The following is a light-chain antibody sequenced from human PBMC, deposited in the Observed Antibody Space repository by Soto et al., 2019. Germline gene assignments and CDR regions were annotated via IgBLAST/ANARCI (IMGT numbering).Light chain of an antibody. J-gene: IGLJ2*01. CDR3: SSYTSTSTVV. CDR1: NSDVGGYNY. Sequence: QSAPTQPASVSGSPGQSITDSCTGTNSDVGGYNYVSWYQQHPGKAPKLMIYDVSNRPSGVSSRFSGSRSGNTASLTISGLQAEDEADYYCSSYTSTSTVVFGGGTKLTVL. CDR2: DVS. V-gene: IGLV2-14*01.